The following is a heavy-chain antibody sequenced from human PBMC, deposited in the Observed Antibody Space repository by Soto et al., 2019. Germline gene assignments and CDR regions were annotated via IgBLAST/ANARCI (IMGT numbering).Heavy chain of an antibody. CDR2: INPDGSRI. V-gene: IGHV3-74*01. Sequence: GGSLRLSCAASGFTFSSYWMHWVRQGPGKGLVWVSRINPDGSRIDYEDSVKGRFTISRDNARNTLYVQMNSLRVEDTAMYYFAGSFRNTYGYHEAWGQGSLVTGSS. J-gene: IGHJ5*02. CDR3: AGSFRNTYGYHEA. CDR1: GFTFSSYW. D-gene: IGHD5-12*01.